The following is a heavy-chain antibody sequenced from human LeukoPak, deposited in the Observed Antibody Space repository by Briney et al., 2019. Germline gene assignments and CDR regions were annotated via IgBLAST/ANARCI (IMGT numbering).Heavy chain of an antibody. J-gene: IGHJ4*02. V-gene: IGHV4-34*01. D-gene: IGHD5-18*01. CDR2: INHSGST. CDR3: ARAVDTAIPEVVY. CDR1: GGSVSGYY. Sequence: SETLSLTCAVYGGSVSGYYWSWIRQPPGQGLEWIGEINHSGSTNYNPSLKSRVTISVDTSKNQFSLKLSSVTAADTAVYYCARAVDTAIPEVVYWGQGTLVTVSS.